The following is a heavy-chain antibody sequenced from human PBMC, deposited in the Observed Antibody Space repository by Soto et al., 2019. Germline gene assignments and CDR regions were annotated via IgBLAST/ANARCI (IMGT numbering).Heavy chain of an antibody. D-gene: IGHD6-13*01. V-gene: IGHV3-33*01. J-gene: IGHJ6*02. CDR2: IWYDGSNK. Sequence: PGGSLRLSCAASGFTFSSYGMHWVRQAPGKGLEWVAVIWYDGSNKYYADSVKGRFTISRDNSKNTLYLQMNSLRAEDTAVYYCARTRSRIADKHYGMDVWGQGTTVTVSS. CDR3: ARTRSRIADKHYGMDV. CDR1: GFTFSSYG.